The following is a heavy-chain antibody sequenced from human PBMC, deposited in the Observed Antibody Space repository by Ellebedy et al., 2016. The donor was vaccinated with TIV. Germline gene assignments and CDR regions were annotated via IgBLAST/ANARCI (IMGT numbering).Heavy chain of an antibody. Sequence: TLSLTCSVSGDSISRYFWSWIRQPPGKALEWLALIDWADDKYYNTSLKTRLTISKDTSKNQVVLTMTDMDPVDTATYYCARYYYDSSAYDYWGQGTLVTVSS. CDR1: GDSISRYF. CDR3: ARYYYDSSAYDY. V-gene: IGHV2-70*18. D-gene: IGHD3-22*01. CDR2: IDWADDK. J-gene: IGHJ4*02.